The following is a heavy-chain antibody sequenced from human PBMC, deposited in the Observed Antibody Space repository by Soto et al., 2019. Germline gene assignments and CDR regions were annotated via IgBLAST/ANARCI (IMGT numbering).Heavy chain of an antibody. CDR3: ASAGLTQYYFDY. D-gene: IGHD3-10*01. CDR1: GGTFSSYA. CDR2: IIPIFGTA. V-gene: IGHV1-69*13. Sequence: ASVKVSCKASGGTFSSYAISWVRQAPGQGLEWMGGIIPIFGTANYAQKFQGRVTITADESTSTAYMELSSLRSEDTAVYYCASAGLTQYYFDYWGQGTLVTVSS. J-gene: IGHJ4*02.